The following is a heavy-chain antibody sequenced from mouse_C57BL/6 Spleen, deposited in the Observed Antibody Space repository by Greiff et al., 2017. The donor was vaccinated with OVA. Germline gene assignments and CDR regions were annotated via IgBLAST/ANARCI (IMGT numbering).Heavy chain of an antibody. J-gene: IGHJ1*03. D-gene: IGHD2-1*01. CDR3: ATYGNYWYFDV. CDR2: IYPRSGNT. CDR1: GYTFTSYG. Sequence: VKLMESGAELARPGASVKLSCKASGYTFTSYGVSWVKQRTGQGLEWIGEIYPRSGNTYYNEKFKGKATLTADKSSSTAYMELRSLTSEDSAVYFCATYGNYWYFDVWGTGTTVTVSS. V-gene: IGHV1-81*01.